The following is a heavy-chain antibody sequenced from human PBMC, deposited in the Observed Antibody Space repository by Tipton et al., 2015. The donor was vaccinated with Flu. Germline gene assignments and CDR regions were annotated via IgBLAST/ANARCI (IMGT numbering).Heavy chain of an antibody. J-gene: IGHJ3*02. CDR2: IYYSGST. CDR3: ARTLGGQWLGFQSFDI. Sequence: TLSLTCTVSGGSISSYYWSWIRQPPGKGLEWIGYIYYSGSTNYNPSLKSRVTISVDTSKNQFSLKLSSVTAADTAVYYCARTLGGQWLGFQSFDIWGQGTMVTVSS. CDR1: GGSISSYY. V-gene: IGHV4-59*12. D-gene: IGHD6-19*01.